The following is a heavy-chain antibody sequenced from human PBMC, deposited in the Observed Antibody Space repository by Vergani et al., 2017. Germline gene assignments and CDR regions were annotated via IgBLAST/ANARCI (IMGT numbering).Heavy chain of an antibody. V-gene: IGHV1-69*18. CDR3: ARVKPYSYDQVGYYYYYMDV. D-gene: IGHD5-18*01. J-gene: IGHJ6*03. CDR1: GGTFSSYA. CDR2: IIPIFGTA. Sequence: QVQLVQSGAEVKKPGSSVKVSCKASGGTFSSYAISWVRQAPGQGLEWMGRIIPIFGTANYAQKFQGRVTIPADDSTSTAYMELSSLRSEDTAVYYCARVKPYSYDQVGYYYYYMDVWGKGTTVTVSS.